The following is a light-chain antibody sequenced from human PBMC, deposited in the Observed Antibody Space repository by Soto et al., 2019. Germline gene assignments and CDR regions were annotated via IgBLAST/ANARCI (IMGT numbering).Light chain of an antibody. CDR2: DVS. J-gene: IGLJ1*01. CDR1: SSDIGGYNY. Sequence: QSALTQPAAVSGSPGQSITISCTGTSSDIGGYNYVSWYQQLPGKVPKLIIYDVSNRPSGVSDRFSGSKSGNAGSLTISGLQAEDEADYYCSSYTSTSTLYVFGTGTKLTVL. V-gene: IGLV2-14*03. CDR3: SSYTSTSTLYV.